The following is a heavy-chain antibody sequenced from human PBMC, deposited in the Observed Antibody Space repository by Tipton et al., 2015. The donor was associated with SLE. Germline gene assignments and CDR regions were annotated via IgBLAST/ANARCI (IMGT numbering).Heavy chain of an antibody. J-gene: IGHJ6*03. CDR1: GGSISSNIHY. D-gene: IGHD3-10*01. V-gene: IGHV4-39*07. CDR2: IYYSGNT. CDR3: AREGAEKVRTSYYYYMDV. Sequence: TLSLTCTVSGGSISSNIHYWAWIRQPPGKGLEWIGTIYYSGNTYYNPSLKSRVTISVDTSKNQFSLKLSSVTAADTAVYYCAREGAEKVRTSYYYYMDVWGKGTTVTVSS.